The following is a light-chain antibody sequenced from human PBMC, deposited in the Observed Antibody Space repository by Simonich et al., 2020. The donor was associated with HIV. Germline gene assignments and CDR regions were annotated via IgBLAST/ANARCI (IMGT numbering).Light chain of an antibody. J-gene: IGLJ3*02. CDR2: EDN. CDR3: QSYDTSNRWV. CDR1: SGSIASNY. Sequence: NFMLTQPLSVSESPGKTVTISCTRSSGSIASNYVQWYQQRPGRAPTTVIYEDNHRPSGVPDRFSGSIDSSSNSASLTISGLKTEDEADYYCQSYDTSNRWVFGGGTKLTVL. V-gene: IGLV6-57*03.